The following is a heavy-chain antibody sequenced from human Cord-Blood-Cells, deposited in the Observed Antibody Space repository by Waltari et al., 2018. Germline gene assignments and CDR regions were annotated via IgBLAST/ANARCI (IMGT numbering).Heavy chain of an antibody. CDR3: ARFDSSGAFDI. V-gene: IGHV3-48*01. Sequence: EVQLVESGGGLVQPGGSLRLSCAASGFTFSSYSMNWVRQAPGKGLGWVSYISSSSSTIYYADSVKGRFTISRDNAKNSLYLQMNSLRAEDTAVYYCARFDSSGAFDIWGQGTMVTVSS. D-gene: IGHD3-22*01. CDR1: GFTFSSYS. J-gene: IGHJ3*02. CDR2: ISSSSSTI.